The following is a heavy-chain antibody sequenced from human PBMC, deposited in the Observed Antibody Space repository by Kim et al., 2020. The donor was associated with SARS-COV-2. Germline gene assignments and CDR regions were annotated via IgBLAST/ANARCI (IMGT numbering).Heavy chain of an antibody. CDR1: GGTFSSYA. J-gene: IGHJ4*02. V-gene: IGHV1-69*13. D-gene: IGHD6-6*01. CDR2: IIPIFGTA. Sequence: SVKVSCKASGGTFSSYAISWVRQAPGQGLEWMGGIIPIFGTANYAQKFQGRVTITADESTSTAYMELSSLRSEDTAVYYCARGYSSSSGFNYFDYWGQGTLVTVSS. CDR3: ARGYSSSSGFNYFDY.